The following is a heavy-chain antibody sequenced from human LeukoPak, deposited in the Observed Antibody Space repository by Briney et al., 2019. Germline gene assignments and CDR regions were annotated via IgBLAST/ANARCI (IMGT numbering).Heavy chain of an antibody. D-gene: IGHD2-2*01. CDR3: ARWQYQLAPYYFDY. V-gene: IGHV1-2*02. Sequence: ASVKVSRKASGYTFTGYYMHWVRQAPGPGVEGMGWINPNSGGTNYAQKLQGRVTMTRDTSISPAYMELSRVRSDDTAVYYCARWQYQLAPYYFDYWGQGTLVTVSS. CDR1: GYTFTGYY. CDR2: INPNSGGT. J-gene: IGHJ4*02.